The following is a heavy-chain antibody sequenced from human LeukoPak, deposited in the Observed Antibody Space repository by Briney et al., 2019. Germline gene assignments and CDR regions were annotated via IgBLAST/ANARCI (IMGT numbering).Heavy chain of an antibody. J-gene: IGHJ6*02. CDR3: ARSPGIVRHYYYYGMDV. CDR2: MYTDGDT. CDR1: GVSTSGYW. D-gene: IGHD1-26*01. V-gene: IGHV4-59*10. Sequence: SETLSLTCGVSGVSTSGYWWSWIRQPAGKGLEWIGCMYTDGDTNYNSALKSRVTVSVDTSKNLFSLKLSSVTAADTAVYYCARSPGIVRHYYYYGMDVWGQGTTVTVSS.